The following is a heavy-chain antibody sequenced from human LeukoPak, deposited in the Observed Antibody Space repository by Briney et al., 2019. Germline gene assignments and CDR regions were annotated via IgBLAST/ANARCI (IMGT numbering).Heavy chain of an antibody. CDR2: IKQDGSEK. Sequence: GGSLRLSCAASGFTFSSYWMSWVRQAPGKGLEWVANIKQDGSEKYYVDSVKGRFTISRDNAKNSLYLQMNSLRAEDTAVYYCARESPYYDFWPSYYYYMDVWGKGTTVTVSS. CDR1: GFTFSSYW. V-gene: IGHV3-7*01. J-gene: IGHJ6*03. CDR3: ARESPYYDFWPSYYYYMDV. D-gene: IGHD3-3*01.